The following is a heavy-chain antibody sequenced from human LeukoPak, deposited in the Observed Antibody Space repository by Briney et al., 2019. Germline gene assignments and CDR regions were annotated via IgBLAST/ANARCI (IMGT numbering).Heavy chain of an antibody. CDR2: IKSKTDGGTT. J-gene: IGHJ5*02. D-gene: IGHD6-13*01. CDR3: VKGEAAAGTSSWFDP. V-gene: IGHV3-15*01. Sequence: GGSLRLSCAASGFTFSNAWMNWVRQAPGKGLEWVGRIKSKTDGGTTDYAAPVKGRFTISRDDSKNTLYLQMNSLKTEDTAVYYCVKGEAAAGTSSWFDPWGQGTLVTVSS. CDR1: GFTFSNAW.